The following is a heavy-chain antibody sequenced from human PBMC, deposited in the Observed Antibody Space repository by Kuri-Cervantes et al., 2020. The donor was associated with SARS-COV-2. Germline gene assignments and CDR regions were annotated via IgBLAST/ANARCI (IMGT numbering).Heavy chain of an antibody. V-gene: IGHV4-31*03. J-gene: IGHJ3*02. CDR1: GGSISSGGYY. CDR2: IYYSGST. Sequence: LRLSCTVSGGSISSGGYYWSWIRQHPGKGLEWIGYIYYSGSTYYNPSLKSRVTISVDTSKNQFSLKLSSVTAADTAVYYCARDFTVAGAFDIWGQGTMVTVSS. CDR3: ARDFTVAGAFDI. D-gene: IGHD4-23*01.